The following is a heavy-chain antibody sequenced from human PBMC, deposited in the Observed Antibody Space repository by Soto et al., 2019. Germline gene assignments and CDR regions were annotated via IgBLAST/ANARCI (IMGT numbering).Heavy chain of an antibody. D-gene: IGHD2-21*01. CDR2: IYWNDDR. J-gene: IGHJ6*02. Sequence: QFTLKESGPTLVKPTQTLTLTCTFSGFSLSGGGVGVGWIRQPPGSSPEWLAVIYWNDDRRRNPSLANRLTITKDTSKNQVVLTMTNMDPVDTATYYCIYRRASWDYHGLDVWGQGTLVTVSS. V-gene: IGHV2-5*01. CDR3: IYRRASWDYHGLDV. CDR1: GFSLSGGGVG.